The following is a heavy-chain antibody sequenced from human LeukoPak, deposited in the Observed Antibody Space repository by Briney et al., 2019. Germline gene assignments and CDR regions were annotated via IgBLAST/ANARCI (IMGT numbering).Heavy chain of an antibody. V-gene: IGHV4-59*01. CDR3: ARLMGATVSAFDI. J-gene: IGHJ3*02. CDR1: GGSISRYY. CDR2: IYYSGST. D-gene: IGHD1-26*01. Sequence: SETLSLTCTVSGGSISRYYWSWIRQPPGKGLEWIGYIYYSGSTNYNPSLKSRVTISVDTSKNQFSLKLSSVTAADTAVYYCARLMGATVSAFDIWGQGTMVTVSS.